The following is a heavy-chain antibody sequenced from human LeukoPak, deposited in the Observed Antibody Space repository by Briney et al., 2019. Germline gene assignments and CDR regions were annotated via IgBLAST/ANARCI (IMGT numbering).Heavy chain of an antibody. D-gene: IGHD3-22*01. J-gene: IGHJ4*02. CDR2: IRSKAYGGTA. CDR3: TTYHYDTSGYYYVTY. V-gene: IGHV3-49*04. CDR1: GFTFGDYA. Sequence: GGSLTLSCTASGFTFGDYAMSWVRQAPGKGLEWVGFIRSKAYGGTADYAASLKGRFTISRDDSKNIAYLHLISLKTEDTAVYYCTTYHYDTSGYYYVTYWGQGTLVTASS.